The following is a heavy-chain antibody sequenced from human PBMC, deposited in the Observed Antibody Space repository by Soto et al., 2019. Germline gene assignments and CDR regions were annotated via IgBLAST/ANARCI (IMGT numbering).Heavy chain of an antibody. J-gene: IGHJ5*02. CDR1: AFTFSSNW. Sequence: EVQLVESGGGLVQPGGSLRLSCVGSAFTFSSNWLHWVRQVPGKGLVWVSRINSDGSSTNYADSVKGRFTISRDNAKNTLYLQLNSLRAEDTAVYYSLRILTPGTWGQGTLVTVSP. CDR3: LRILTPGT. V-gene: IGHV3-74*01. D-gene: IGHD1-26*01. CDR2: INSDGSST.